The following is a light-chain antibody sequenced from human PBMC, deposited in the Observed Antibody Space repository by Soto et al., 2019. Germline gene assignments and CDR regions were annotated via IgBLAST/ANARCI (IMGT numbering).Light chain of an antibody. V-gene: IGKV1-5*03. J-gene: IGKJ1*01. CDR3: QQYNIYWT. Sequence: DIQMTQSPSTLSASVGDRVTITCRASQSISRCLAWYQQKPGKAPKVLIYKASSLESGVPSRFSGSVSGKEFTLTISSLQPDDFAIYYCQQYNIYWTFGQGTKVEIK. CDR1: QSISRC. CDR2: KAS.